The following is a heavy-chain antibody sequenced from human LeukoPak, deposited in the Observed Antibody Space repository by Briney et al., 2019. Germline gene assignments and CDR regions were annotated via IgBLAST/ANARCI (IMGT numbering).Heavy chain of an antibody. CDR3: AREDPGGYFDY. Sequence: GGSLRLSCAASGFTFSDHYMSWIRQAPGKGLEWVSYIGSSGRTIYYADSVKGRFTISRDNAKNSLYLQMNSLRAEDTAVYYCAREDPGGYFDYWGQGTLVTVSS. CDR1: GFTFSDHY. V-gene: IGHV3-11*04. J-gene: IGHJ4*02. CDR2: IGSSGRTI. D-gene: IGHD3-16*01.